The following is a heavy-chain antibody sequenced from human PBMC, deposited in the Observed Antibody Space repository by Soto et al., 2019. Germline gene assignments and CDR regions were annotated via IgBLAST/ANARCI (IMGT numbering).Heavy chain of an antibody. CDR2: IYPGDSDT. Sequence: GESLKISCKGSGYSFTSYWIGWVRQMPGKGLEWMGIIYPGDSDTRYSPSFQGQVTISADKSISTAYLQWSSLKASDTVMYYCARLQLWWGPYYYGMDVWGQGTTVTVSS. D-gene: IGHD5-18*01. J-gene: IGHJ6*02. CDR1: GYSFTSYW. CDR3: ARLQLWWGPYYYGMDV. V-gene: IGHV5-51*01.